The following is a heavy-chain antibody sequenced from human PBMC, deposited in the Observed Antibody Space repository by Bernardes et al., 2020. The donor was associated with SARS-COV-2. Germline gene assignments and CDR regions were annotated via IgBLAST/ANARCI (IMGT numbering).Heavy chain of an antibody. CDR2: IIPTLALA. D-gene: IGHD2-2*01. Sequence: SVKVSCKVSGGTFTSYTVTWVRQAPGQGLEWMGRIIPTLALANYEQKFQGRVTITADKSTSTAYMEMSNLRSDDTAVYYCATYCSNSRCIENQPTPRYAFDVWGQGTMVTVSS. CDR3: ATYCSNSRCIENQPTPRYAFDV. V-gene: IGHV1-69*02. J-gene: IGHJ3*01. CDR1: GGTFTSYT.